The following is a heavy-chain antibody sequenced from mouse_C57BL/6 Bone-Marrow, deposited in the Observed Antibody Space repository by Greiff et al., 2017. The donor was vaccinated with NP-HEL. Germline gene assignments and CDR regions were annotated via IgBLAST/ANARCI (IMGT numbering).Heavy chain of an antibody. J-gene: IGHJ2*01. D-gene: IGHD1-1*01. CDR1: GYAFSSSW. CDR2: IYPGDGDT. Sequence: VQLQESGPELVKPGASVKISCKASGYAFSSSWMNWVKQRPGKGLEWIGRIYPGDGDTNYNGKFKGKATLTADKSSSTAYMQLSSLTSEDSAVYFCANYYGGFDYWGQGTTLTVSS. CDR3: ANYYGGFDY. V-gene: IGHV1-82*01.